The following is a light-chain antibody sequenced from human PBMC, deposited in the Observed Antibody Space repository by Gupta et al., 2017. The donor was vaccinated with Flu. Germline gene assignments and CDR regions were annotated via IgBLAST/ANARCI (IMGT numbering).Light chain of an antibody. CDR2: EVN. J-gene: IGLJ1*01. Sequence: TTNTCTGTSSDVGGYNYVSWYQQHPGKAPHLMLYEVNYRPSGVSTRFSGSKSANTASLTISVLQAEDEADYYCSSVTSSSTYVFGTGTKVTV. CDR1: SSDVGGYNY. CDR3: SSVTSSSTYV. V-gene: IGLV2-14*01.